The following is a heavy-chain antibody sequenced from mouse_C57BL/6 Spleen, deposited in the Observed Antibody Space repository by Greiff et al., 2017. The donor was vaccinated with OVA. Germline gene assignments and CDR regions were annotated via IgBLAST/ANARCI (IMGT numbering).Heavy chain of an antibody. CDR2: ISYDGSN. J-gene: IGHJ3*01. D-gene: IGHD3-3*01. Sequence: VQLKESGPGLVKPSQSLSLTCSVTGYSITSGYYWNWIRQFPGNKLEWMGYISYDGSNNYNPSLKNRISITRDTSKNQFFLKLNSVTTEDTATYYCARDEGQRFAYWGQGTLVTVSA. CDR3: ARDEGQRFAY. CDR1: GYSITSGYY. V-gene: IGHV3-6*01.